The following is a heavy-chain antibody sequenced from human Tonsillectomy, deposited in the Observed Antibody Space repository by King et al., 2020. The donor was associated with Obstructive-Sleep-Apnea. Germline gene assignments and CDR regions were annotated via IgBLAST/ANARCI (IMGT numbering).Heavy chain of an antibody. CDR3: ARGRHDIVVLPAAIDY. D-gene: IGHD2-2*01. CDR1: GFTFSSYA. CDR2: TSYDGSNE. J-gene: IGHJ4*02. Sequence: VQLVESGGGVVQPGRSLRLSCAASGFTFSSYAMHWVRQAPGKGLEWVAVTSYDGSNEYYADSVKGRFTISRDNSKNTLYLQMTSLSVEDTAVSFCARGRHDIVVLPAAIDYWGQGTLVTVSS. V-gene: IGHV3-30-3*01.